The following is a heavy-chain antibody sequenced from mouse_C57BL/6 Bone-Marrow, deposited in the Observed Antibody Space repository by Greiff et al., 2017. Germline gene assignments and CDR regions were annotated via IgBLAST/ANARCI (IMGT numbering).Heavy chain of an antibody. D-gene: IGHD1-1*01. V-gene: IGHV1-39*01. CDR2: INPNCGTT. J-gene: IGHJ2*01. CDR1: GYSFTDYN. CDR3: ARRDYSGRYFDY. Sequence: VQLKESGPELVKPGDSVKISCKASGYSFTDYNMNWVKQSNGKSLEWIGVINPNCGTTSYNQKFKGKATLTVDKSSSTAYMQLNSLTSEDSAVYYCARRDYSGRYFDYWGQGTTLTVSS.